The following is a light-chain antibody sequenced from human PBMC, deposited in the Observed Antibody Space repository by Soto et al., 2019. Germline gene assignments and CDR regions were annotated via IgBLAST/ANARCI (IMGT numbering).Light chain of an antibody. CDR2: EVT. Sequence: QSALTQPPSASGSPGQSVRISCTGTRRDVGGYNYVAWYQQHPGKAPKLMIYEVTKRPSGVPDRFSGSKSGNTAFLTVSGLQPGDEADYYCSSYVGGDVFVFGTGTKLTVL. CDR3: SSYVGGDVFV. V-gene: IGLV2-8*01. J-gene: IGLJ1*01. CDR1: RRDVGGYNY.